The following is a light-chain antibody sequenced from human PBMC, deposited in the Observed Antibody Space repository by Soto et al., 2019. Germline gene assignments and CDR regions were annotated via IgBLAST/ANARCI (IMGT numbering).Light chain of an antibody. CDR2: WNT. V-gene: IGLV1-47*01. Sequence: QSVLTQPPSASGTPGQRVTISCSGSRSNIGSNYVYWYQQLPGTAPKLLIYWNTQRPSGVPDRFSGSKSGTSASLAISGLRSEDEAVYFCAVWDDSLTVVFGGGTKLTVL. CDR3: AVWDDSLTVV. J-gene: IGLJ2*01. CDR1: RSNIGSNY.